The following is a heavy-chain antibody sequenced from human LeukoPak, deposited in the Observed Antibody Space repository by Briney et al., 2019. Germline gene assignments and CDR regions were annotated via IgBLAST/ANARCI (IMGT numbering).Heavy chain of an antibody. CDR3: AAVLTGYYSPLDY. D-gene: IGHD3-9*01. Sequence: GGSLRLSCAASGFTFSSYAMSWVRQAPGQGLQWVSCISGSGDSTYYADSVKGRFTMSRDNSKNTLYLQMNSLRAEDTAVYYCAAVLTGYYSPLDYWGQGTLVTVSS. CDR1: GFTFSSYA. CDR2: ISGSGDST. V-gene: IGHV3-23*01. J-gene: IGHJ4*02.